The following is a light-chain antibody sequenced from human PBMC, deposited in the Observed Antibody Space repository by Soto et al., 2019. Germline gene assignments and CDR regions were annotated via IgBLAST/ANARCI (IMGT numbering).Light chain of an antibody. CDR2: RNN. V-gene: IGLV1-47*01. J-gene: IGLJ2*01. CDR3: AGWDASLSGHVV. Sequence: QSVLTQPPSASGTPGQRVTISCSGSSSNIGSSYVYWYQQLPGTAPKLVIFRNNQRPSGVPGRFSGSKSGTSASLAISGLRSEDEADYYCAGWDASLSGHVVFGGGTKLTVL. CDR1: SSNIGSSY.